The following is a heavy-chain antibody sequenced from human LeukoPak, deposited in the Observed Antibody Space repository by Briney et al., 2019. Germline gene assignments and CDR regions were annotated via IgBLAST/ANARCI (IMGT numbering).Heavy chain of an antibody. CDR3: AKDRGETETYYYDSSGYSP. CDR1: GFTFSSYG. Sequence: GRSLRLSCAASGFTFSSYGMHWVRQAPGKGLEWVAVISYDGSNKYYEDSVKGRFTISRDNSKNTLYLQMNSLRAEDTAVYYCAKDRGETETYYYDSSGYSPWGQGSLVTVSS. V-gene: IGHV3-30*18. D-gene: IGHD3-22*01. CDR2: ISYDGSNK. J-gene: IGHJ4*02.